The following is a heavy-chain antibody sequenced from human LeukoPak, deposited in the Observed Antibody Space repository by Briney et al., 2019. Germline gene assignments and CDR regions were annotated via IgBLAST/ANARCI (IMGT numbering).Heavy chain of an antibody. V-gene: IGHV4-34*01. Sequence: SETLSLTCTVSGGSFSSYYWSWIRQPPGKGLEWIGEINHSGSTNYNPPLKSRVTISVDTSKNQFSLKLSSVTAADTAVYYCARFCRDGDSSGYYYVYYYYYMDVWGKGTTVTVSS. CDR2: INHSGST. D-gene: IGHD3-22*01. J-gene: IGHJ6*03. CDR1: GGSFSSYY. CDR3: ARFCRDGDSSGYYYVYYYYYMDV.